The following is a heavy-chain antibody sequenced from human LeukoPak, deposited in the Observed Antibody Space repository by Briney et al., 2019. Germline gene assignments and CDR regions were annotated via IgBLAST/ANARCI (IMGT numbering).Heavy chain of an antibody. Sequence: QTGGSLRLSCAASGFTFSSYAMSWVRQAPGKGLEWVSAISGSGGSTYYADSVKGRFTISRDNSKNTLYLQMNSLRAEDTAVYYCAKDEQWLGTTPAYFDYWGQGTLVTVSS. V-gene: IGHV3-23*01. CDR1: GFTFSSYA. CDR3: AKDEQWLGTTPAYFDY. D-gene: IGHD6-19*01. J-gene: IGHJ4*02. CDR2: ISGSGGST.